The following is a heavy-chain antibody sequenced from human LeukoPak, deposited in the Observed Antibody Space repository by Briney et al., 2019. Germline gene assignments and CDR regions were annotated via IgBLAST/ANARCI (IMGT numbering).Heavy chain of an antibody. D-gene: IGHD3-22*01. CDR3: AKVLVSGYYYDY. V-gene: IGHV3-23*01. CDR1: GFTISNFA. CDR2: ISGSGDST. Sequence: PGGSLRLSCAASGFTISNFAMLWVRQAPGKGLEWVSSISGSGDSTHYTDSVKGRFTISRDNSRNTVYLQMNSLRAEDTALYYCAKVLVSGYYYDYWGQGTLVTVSS. J-gene: IGHJ4*02.